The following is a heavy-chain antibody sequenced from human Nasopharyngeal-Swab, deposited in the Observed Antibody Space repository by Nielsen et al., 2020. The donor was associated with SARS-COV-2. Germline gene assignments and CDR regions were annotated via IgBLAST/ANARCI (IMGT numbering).Heavy chain of an antibody. Sequence: GESLKISCAASGFTFSSYAISWVRQAPGKGLEWVSAISGSGGSTHYADSVKGRFSISRDSSTNTLYLQMNNVRAEDTAVYFCAREGRDGAVSSWGQGTLVTVSS. CDR3: AREGRDGAVSS. V-gene: IGHV3-23*01. J-gene: IGHJ5*02. CDR1: GFTFSSYA. D-gene: IGHD5-24*01. CDR2: ISGSGGST.